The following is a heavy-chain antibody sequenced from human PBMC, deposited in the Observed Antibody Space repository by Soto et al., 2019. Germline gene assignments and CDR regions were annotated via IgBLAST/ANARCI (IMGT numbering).Heavy chain of an antibody. V-gene: IGHV3-43*01. J-gene: IGHJ6*02. CDR1: GFTFDDYT. CDR3: AKDGGDYVGGMDV. D-gene: IGHD2-21*02. Sequence: DVQLVESGGVVVQPGGSLRLSCAASGFTFDDYTMHWVRQAPWKGLEWVSLISWDGGSTYYADSVKGRFTISRDNSKNSLYLQMNSLRTEDTALYYCAKDGGDYVGGMDVWGQGTTVTVSS. CDR2: ISWDGGST.